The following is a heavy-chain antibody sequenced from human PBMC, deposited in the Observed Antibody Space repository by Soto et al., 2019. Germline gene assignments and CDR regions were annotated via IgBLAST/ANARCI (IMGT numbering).Heavy chain of an antibody. CDR1: GFTFSNAW. V-gene: IGHV3-15*01. CDR3: TTQLGITWFDP. Sequence: GGSLRLSCAASGFTFSNAWMSWVRQAPGKGLEWVGRIKSKTDGGTTDYAAPVKGRFTISRDDSKNTLYLQMNSLKTEDTAGDYCTTQLGITWFDPWGQGTLVTVSS. D-gene: IGHD7-27*01. J-gene: IGHJ5*02. CDR2: IKSKTDGGTT.